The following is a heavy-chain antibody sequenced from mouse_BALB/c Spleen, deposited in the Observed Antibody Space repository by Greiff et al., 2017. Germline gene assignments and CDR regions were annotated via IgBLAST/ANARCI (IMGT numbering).Heavy chain of an antibody. Sequence: EVQLVESGGGLVQPKGSLKLSCAASGFTFNTYAMHWVCQAPGKGLEWVARIRSKSNNYATYYADSVKDRFTISRDDSQSMLYLQMNNLKTEDTAMYYCVREDDWGYYAMYYWGQGTSVTVSS. D-gene: IGHD2-4*01. CDR1: GFTFNTYA. CDR3: VREDDWGYYAMYY. J-gene: IGHJ4*01. V-gene: IGHV10-3*03. CDR2: IRSKSNNYAT.